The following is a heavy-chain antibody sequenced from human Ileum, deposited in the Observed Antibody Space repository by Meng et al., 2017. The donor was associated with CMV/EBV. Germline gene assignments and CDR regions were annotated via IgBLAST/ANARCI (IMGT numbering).Heavy chain of an antibody. V-gene: IGHV4-59*02. J-gene: IGHJ4*02. D-gene: IGHD4-17*01. CDR3: ARGSGGVTTTGSFDS. CDR2: IYSGST. Sequence: HVHPQDSGPGLVKPSETLSLTCTVSGDSVKYYYWTWIRQPPGKGLEWIGKIYSGSTNYHPSLNSRVLISVDTANNQFFLKLSSVTAADTAVYYCARGSGGVTTTGSFDSWGQGTLVTVSS. CDR1: GDSVKYYY.